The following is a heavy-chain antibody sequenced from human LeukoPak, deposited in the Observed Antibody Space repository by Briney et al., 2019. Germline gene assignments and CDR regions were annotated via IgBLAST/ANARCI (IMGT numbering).Heavy chain of an antibody. CDR3: ARGARIVLMVYAKNWFDP. CDR2: INHSGST. D-gene: IGHD2-8*01. V-gene: IGHV4-34*01. Sequence: PSETLSLTCAVYGGSFSGYYWSWIRQPPGKGLEWIGEINHSGSTNYNPSLKSRVTISVDTSKHQFSLKLSSVTAADTAVYYCARGARIVLMVYAKNWFDPWGQGTLVTVSS. J-gene: IGHJ5*02. CDR1: GGSFSGYY.